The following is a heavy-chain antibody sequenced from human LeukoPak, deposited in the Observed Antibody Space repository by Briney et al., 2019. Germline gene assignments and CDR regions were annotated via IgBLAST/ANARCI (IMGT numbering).Heavy chain of an antibody. J-gene: IGHJ4*02. D-gene: IGHD2-2*01. Sequence: GGSLRLSCAASGFTFDTYAMHWVRQAPGEGLEWMAIIWYDGSKKEYADSVKGRFTISRDSSKNTLYLQMNSLRVEDTAVYYCARVLRYQLPPDFWGQGTLVTVSS. CDR2: IWYDGSKK. CDR3: ARVLRYQLPPDF. V-gene: IGHV3-33*01. CDR1: GFTFDTYA.